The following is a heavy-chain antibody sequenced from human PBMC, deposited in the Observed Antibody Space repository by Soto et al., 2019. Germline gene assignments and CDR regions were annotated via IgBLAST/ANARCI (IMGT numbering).Heavy chain of an antibody. J-gene: IGHJ6*02. CDR2: INEDGSGK. CDR1: GFTFSSCW. V-gene: IGHV3-7*03. CDR3: ARDEVSRVYHYVMSV. Sequence: GSLRLSCEASGFTFSSCWMSWVRQAPGKGLEWVANINEDGSGKYYVDSVKGRFTISRDNARNSLYLQMNSLRAEDTAVYYCARDEVSRVYHYVMSVWAQGTTVIVSS.